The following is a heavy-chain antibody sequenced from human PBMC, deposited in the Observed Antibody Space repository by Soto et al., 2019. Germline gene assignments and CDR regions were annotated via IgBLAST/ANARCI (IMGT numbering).Heavy chain of an antibody. CDR3: AREGPAPYYYYGMDV. J-gene: IGHJ6*02. CDR1: GYSFTTYG. CDR2: ISAYNGNT. V-gene: IGHV1-18*01. Sequence: QVQLVQSGGEVKKPGASVKVSCKTSGYSFTTYGISWVRQAPGQGLEWMGWISAYNGNTNYAQKLQDRVTMTTDTSTSTAYMALTSLRSDDTAVYYCAREGPAPYYYYGMDVWGQGSTVTVSS.